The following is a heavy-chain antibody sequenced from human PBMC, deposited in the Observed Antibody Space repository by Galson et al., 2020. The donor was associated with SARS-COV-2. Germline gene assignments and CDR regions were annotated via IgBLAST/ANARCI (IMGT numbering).Heavy chain of an antibody. V-gene: IGHV1-2*02. CDR1: GYTFTGYY. CDR3: ARIIAVAGSFDY. D-gene: IGHD6-19*01. CDR2: INPNSGGT. J-gene: IGHJ4*02. Sequence: ASVKVSCKASGYTFTGYYMHWVRQAPGQGLEWMGWINPNSGGTNYAQKFQGRVTMTRDTSISTAYMELSRLRSDDTAVYYCARIIAVAGSFDYWGQGTPVTVSS.